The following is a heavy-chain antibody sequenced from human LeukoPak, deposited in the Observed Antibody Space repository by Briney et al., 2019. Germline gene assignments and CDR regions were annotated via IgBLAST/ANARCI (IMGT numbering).Heavy chain of an antibody. CDR2: IYHSGIT. CDR1: GGXISSYY. CDR3: ARGYSTSSVSGGY. J-gene: IGHJ4*02. V-gene: IGHV4-59*01. D-gene: IGHD6-6*01. Sequence: SETLSLTCTVSGGXISSYYCSWIRQPPGKGLEWIGDIYHSGITNYNPSLKSRVTISVDTSKNQFSLKLSSVTAADTAVYYCARGYSTSSVSGGYWGQGTLVTVSS.